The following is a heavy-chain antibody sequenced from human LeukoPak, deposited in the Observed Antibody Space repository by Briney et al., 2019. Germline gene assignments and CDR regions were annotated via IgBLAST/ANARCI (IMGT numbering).Heavy chain of an antibody. Sequence: GGSLRLSCVASGFTFSSYGMHWVRQAPGKGLEWVAVIWYDGTNKYYADSVKGRFTISRDGPKNTLYLQMNSLRAEDTAVYYCARAAYDNSGYLTLWGQGTLVTVSS. J-gene: IGHJ4*02. CDR3: ARAAYDNSGYLTL. V-gene: IGHV3-33*01. D-gene: IGHD3-22*01. CDR1: GFTFSSYG. CDR2: IWYDGTNK.